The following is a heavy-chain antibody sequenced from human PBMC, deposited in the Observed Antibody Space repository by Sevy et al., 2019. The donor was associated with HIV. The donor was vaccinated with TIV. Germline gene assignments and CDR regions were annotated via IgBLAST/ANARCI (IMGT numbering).Heavy chain of an antibody. D-gene: IGHD6-19*01. J-gene: IGHJ4*02. V-gene: IGHV3-30-3*01. CDR3: ARDPLAVAGYYFDY. CDR2: ISYDGSNK. CDR1: GFTFSSYA. Sequence: GGSLRLSCAASGFTFSSYAMHWVRQAPGKGLEWVAVISYDGSNKYYADSVKGRFTISRDNSKNTLYLQMNSLRAEDTAVYYCARDPLAVAGYYFDYRGQGTLVTVSS.